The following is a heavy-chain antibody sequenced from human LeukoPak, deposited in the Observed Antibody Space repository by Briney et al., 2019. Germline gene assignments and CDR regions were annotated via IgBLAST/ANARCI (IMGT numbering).Heavy chain of an antibody. CDR1: RDSITGNGHS. V-gene: IGHV4-39*02. J-gene: IGHJ3*02. CDR3: ARVRCGDPYWPMVDSFDT. CDR2: IYFTGNT. D-gene: IGHD2-21*01. Sequence: PPGTLSLTCTVSRDSITGNGHSSGWVRQPPGKGREWIGTIYFTGNTYYTPSLKTPAPISVVRSSTPASLELGSVSAADAAVYFCARVRCGDPYWPMVDSFDTWGQGTVVLVSS.